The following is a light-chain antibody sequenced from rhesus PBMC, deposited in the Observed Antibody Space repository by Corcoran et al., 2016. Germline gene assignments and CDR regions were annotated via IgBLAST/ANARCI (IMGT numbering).Light chain of an antibody. CDR2: KAS. V-gene: IGKV1-21*01. J-gene: IGKJ2*01. Sequence: DIQMTQSPSSLSASVGDRVTITCRASQGISSWLAWYQQKPGKAPTLLLYKASSLQSGVPSRFSGSGSGTGFTLTISSLQPEDFATYYCQQYNSAPYIFGQGTKVEIK. CDR3: QQYNSAPYI. CDR1: QGISSW.